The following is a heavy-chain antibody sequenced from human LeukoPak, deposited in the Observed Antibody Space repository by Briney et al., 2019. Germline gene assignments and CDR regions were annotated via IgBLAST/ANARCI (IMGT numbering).Heavy chain of an antibody. V-gene: IGHV3-30*02. CDR3: AKDLAGVIDY. D-gene: IGHD6-13*01. Sequence: GGSLGLSCAASGFTFSSYGMHWVRQAPGKGLEWVAVIWYDGSNKYYADSVKGRFTISRDNSKNTLYLQMNSLRAEDTAVYYCAKDLAGVIDYWGQGTLVTVSS. CDR2: IWYDGSNK. CDR1: GFTFSSYG. J-gene: IGHJ4*02.